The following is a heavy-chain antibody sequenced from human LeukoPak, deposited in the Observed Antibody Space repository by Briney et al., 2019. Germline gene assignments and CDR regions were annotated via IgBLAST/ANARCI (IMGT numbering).Heavy chain of an antibody. CDR1: GFTFSNYA. CDR2: ISGSGGST. D-gene: IGHD4-17*01. V-gene: IGHV3-23*01. Sequence: PGGSLRLSCAASGFTFSNYAMSWVRQAPGKGLEWVSAISGSGGSTYYADSVKGRFTVSRDFSKNTLYLQMNSLRAEDTAVYYCARGGWGFDYGDYDYWGRGTLVTISS. CDR3: ARGGWGFDYGDYDY. J-gene: IGHJ4*02.